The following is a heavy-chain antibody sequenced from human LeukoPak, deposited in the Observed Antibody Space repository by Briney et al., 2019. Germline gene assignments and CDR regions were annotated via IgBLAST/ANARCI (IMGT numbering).Heavy chain of an antibody. CDR2: INPNTGGT. Sequence: ASVKVSCKASGYTFTGFYMHWVRQAPGQGFEWMGWINPNTGGTNHAQKFQGRVTMTRDTSITTAYMELSGLTSDDTAVYYCASYPRYSSWPPFDYWGQGTLVTVSS. CDR3: ASYPRYSSWPPFDY. V-gene: IGHV1-2*02. CDR1: GYTFTGFY. D-gene: IGHD6-6*01. J-gene: IGHJ4*02.